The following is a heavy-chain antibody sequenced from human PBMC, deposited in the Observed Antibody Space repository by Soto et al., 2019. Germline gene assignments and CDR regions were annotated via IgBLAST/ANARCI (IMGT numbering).Heavy chain of an antibody. CDR2: IYYSGSA. Sequence: QVQLQESGPGLVKPSQTLSLTCTVSGGSISTGGYYWTWIRQHPGKGLEWIGYIYYSGSAYYNPSLKSRVTISVDTSKNQFSLKLSSVTAADTAVYYCARGLSVTLFDNWGQGTLVTVSS. V-gene: IGHV4-31*03. CDR3: ARGLSVTLFDN. J-gene: IGHJ4*02. D-gene: IGHD4-17*01. CDR1: GGSISTGGYY.